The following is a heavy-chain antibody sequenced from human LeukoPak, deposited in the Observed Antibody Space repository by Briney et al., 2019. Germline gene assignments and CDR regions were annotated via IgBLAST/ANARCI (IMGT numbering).Heavy chain of an antibody. D-gene: IGHD1-26*01. Sequence: GGSLRLSCAASGFTFSTYPMHWVRQAPGEGLEYLSGISSNGVYTYYANSVKGRFTISRDNSKNTLYLQMGSLRAEDMAVYYCARVLGSGSYYLDNWGQGTLVTVCS. CDR2: ISSNGVYT. CDR3: ARVLGSGSYYLDN. V-gene: IGHV3-64*01. CDR1: GFTFSTYP. J-gene: IGHJ4*02.